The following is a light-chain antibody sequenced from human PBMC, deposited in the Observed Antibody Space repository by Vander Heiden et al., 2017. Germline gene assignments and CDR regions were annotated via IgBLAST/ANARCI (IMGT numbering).Light chain of an antibody. V-gene: IGLV1-44*01. J-gene: IGLJ2*01. CDR1: SSNSGSNT. CDR3: AAWDDSQNGPV. CDR2: SNN. Sequence: QSVLPQPPSASATPRQRVTISCSGSSSNSGSNTVNWYQQLPGTAPKLLIYSNNQRPSGVPDRFSGSKSGTSASLAISGLQSEDEADYYCAAWDDSQNGPVFGGGTKLTVL.